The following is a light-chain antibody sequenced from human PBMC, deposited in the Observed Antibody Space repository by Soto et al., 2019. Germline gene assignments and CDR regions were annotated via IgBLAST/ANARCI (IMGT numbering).Light chain of an antibody. V-gene: IGKV1-33*01. CDR3: QQYENLPLT. CDR2: DAS. J-gene: IGKJ4*01. CDR1: QDISNY. Sequence: DIQLAQSPSSLSASVGDRVTITCQASQDISNYLNWYQQKPGKAPKLLIYDASNLETGIPSRFSGSGSGTNFSLTITSLQPEDIATYYCQQYENLPLTFGGGTKVDI.